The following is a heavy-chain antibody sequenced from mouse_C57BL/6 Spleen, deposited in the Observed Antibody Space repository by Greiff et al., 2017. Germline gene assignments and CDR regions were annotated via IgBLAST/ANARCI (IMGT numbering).Heavy chain of an antibody. V-gene: IGHV1-64*01. Sequence: VQLQQSGAELVKPGASVKLSCKASGYTFTSYWMHWVKQRPGQGLEWIGMIHPNSGSTNYNEKFKSKATLTVDKSSSTAYMQLSSLTSEDSAVYYCARRDYDYSWFAYWGQGTLVTVSA. J-gene: IGHJ3*01. D-gene: IGHD2-4*01. CDR2: IHPNSGST. CDR3: ARRDYDYSWFAY. CDR1: GYTFTSYW.